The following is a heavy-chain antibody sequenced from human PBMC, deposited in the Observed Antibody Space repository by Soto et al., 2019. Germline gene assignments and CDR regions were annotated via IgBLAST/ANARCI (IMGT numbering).Heavy chain of an antibody. CDR3: ARGLHSLFDY. D-gene: IGHD5-12*01. CDR1: GFTFSNYG. Sequence: QVQLVESGGGVVQPGGSLRLSCAAPGFTFSNYGMHWVRQAPGKGLEWVAVIWYDGNNKYYADSVKGRFTISRDNSNNTLYVQMTSLRAEDTAVYYCARGLHSLFDYWGQVTLVTVSS. J-gene: IGHJ4*02. V-gene: IGHV3-33*01. CDR2: IWYDGNNK.